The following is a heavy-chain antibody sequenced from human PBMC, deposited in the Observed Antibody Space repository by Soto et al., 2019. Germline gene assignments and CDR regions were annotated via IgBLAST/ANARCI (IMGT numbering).Heavy chain of an antibody. CDR3: ARHPERIAQIGWFDP. J-gene: IGHJ5*02. CDR2: ISSSSTI. V-gene: IGHV3-48*01. D-gene: IGHD6-13*01. Sequence: GGSLRLSCAASGFTFSSYSMNWVRQAPWKGLEWVSYISSSSTIYYADSVKGRFTISRDNAKNSLYLQMNSLRAEDTAVYYCARHPERIAQIGWFDPWGQGTLVTSPQ. CDR1: GFTFSSYS.